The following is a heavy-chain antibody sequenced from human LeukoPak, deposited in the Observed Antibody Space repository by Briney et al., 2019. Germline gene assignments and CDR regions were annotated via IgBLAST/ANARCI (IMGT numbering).Heavy chain of an antibody. CDR3: AKVRAGSEDPVPYYMDV. V-gene: IGHV3-23*01. D-gene: IGHD3-10*01. CDR2: ISGSGGST. Sequence: GGSLRLSCAASGFTFSSYAMSWVRQAPGKGLEWVSAISGSGGSTYYADSVKGRFTISRDNSKNTLYLQMNSLRAEDTAVYYCAKVRAGSEDPVPYYMDVWGKGTTVTVSS. CDR1: GFTFSSYA. J-gene: IGHJ6*03.